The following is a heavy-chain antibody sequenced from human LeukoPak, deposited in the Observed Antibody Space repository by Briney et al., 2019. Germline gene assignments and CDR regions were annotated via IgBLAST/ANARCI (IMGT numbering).Heavy chain of an antibody. D-gene: IGHD3-22*01. Sequence: GSLRLSCAASGFTFSSYWMSWVRQAPGKGLEWVANIKQDGSEKYYVDSVKGRFTISRDNAKNSLYLQMNSLRAEDTAVYYCARGRNYYDSSGYFMLHWGQGTLVTVSS. CDR3: ARGRNYYDSSGYFMLH. J-gene: IGHJ4*02. CDR1: GFTFSSYW. V-gene: IGHV3-7*01. CDR2: IKQDGSEK.